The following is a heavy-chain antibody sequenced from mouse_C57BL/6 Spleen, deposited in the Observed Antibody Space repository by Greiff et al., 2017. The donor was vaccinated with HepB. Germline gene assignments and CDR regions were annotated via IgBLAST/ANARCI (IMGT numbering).Heavy chain of an antibody. CDR1: GFTFSDYY. D-gene: IGHD2-4*01. Sequence: EVKLVESGGGLVQPGGSLKLSCAASGFTFSDYYMYWVRQTPEKRLEWVAYISNGGGSTYYPDTVKGRFTISRDNAKNTLYLQMSRLKSEDTAMYYCARQVDYDYFDYWGQGTTLTVSS. CDR2: ISNGGGST. J-gene: IGHJ2*01. CDR3: ARQVDYDYFDY. V-gene: IGHV5-12*01.